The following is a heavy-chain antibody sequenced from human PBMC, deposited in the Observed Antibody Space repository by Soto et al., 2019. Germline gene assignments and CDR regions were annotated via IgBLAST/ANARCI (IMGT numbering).Heavy chain of an antibody. Sequence: GGSLRLSCAASGFTFSSYAMHWVRQAPGKGLEWVSVITYDGSNTYYADSVKGRFTISRDNSKNTLYLQMNSLRAEDTALYYCAKGGTGTTVGRYMDVWGKGTTVTVSS. V-gene: IGHV3-30-3*01. CDR2: ITYDGSNT. CDR3: AKGGTGTTVGRYMDV. D-gene: IGHD1-7*01. J-gene: IGHJ6*03. CDR1: GFTFSSYA.